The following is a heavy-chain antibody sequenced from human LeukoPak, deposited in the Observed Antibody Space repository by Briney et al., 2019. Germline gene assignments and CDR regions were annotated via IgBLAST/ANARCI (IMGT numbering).Heavy chain of an antibody. D-gene: IGHD2-15*01. CDR2: ISTYNGNT. CDR1: GYTFTSYG. CDR3: AREGSPFYYYYMDV. J-gene: IGHJ6*03. V-gene: IGHV1-18*01. Sequence: GASVKVSCKASGYTFTSYGISWVRQAPGQGPEWMGWISTYNGNTNYAQKLQGRVTMTTDTSTSIAYMELRSLRSDDTAVYYCAREGSPFYYYYMDVWGKGTTVTVSS.